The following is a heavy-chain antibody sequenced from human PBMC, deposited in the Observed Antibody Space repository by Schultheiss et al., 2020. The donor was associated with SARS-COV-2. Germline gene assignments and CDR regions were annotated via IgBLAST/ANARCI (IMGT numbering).Heavy chain of an antibody. CDR2: IYYSGST. V-gene: IGHV4-61*01. CDR1: DFSISSGYY. Sequence: SETLSLTCSVSDFSISSGYYWSWIRQPPGKGLEWIGYIYYSGSTNYNPSLKSRVTISVDTSKNQFSLKLSSVTAADTAVYYCARLGIGSSSSYFDSWGQGTLVTVSS. CDR3: ARLGIGSSSSYFDS. D-gene: IGHD6-6*01. J-gene: IGHJ4*02.